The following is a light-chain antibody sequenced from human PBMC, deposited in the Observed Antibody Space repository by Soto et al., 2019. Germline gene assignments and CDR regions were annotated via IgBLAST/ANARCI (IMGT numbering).Light chain of an antibody. Sequence: NFMLTQPHSVSESPVKTVTISCTRSSGSIASNYVQWYQQRPGSAPTTVIYEDNQRPSGVPDRFSGSIDSSSNSASLTIAGLKTEDEADYYFQSYDSSNQVFGGGTKLTVL. V-gene: IGLV6-57*04. CDR2: EDN. CDR1: SGSIASNY. J-gene: IGLJ2*01. CDR3: QSYDSSNQV.